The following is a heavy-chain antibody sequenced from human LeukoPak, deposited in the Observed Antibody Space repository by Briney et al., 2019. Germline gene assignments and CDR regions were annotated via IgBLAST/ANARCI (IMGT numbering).Heavy chain of an antibody. CDR3: AREINKWFDP. J-gene: IGHJ5*02. Sequence: GGSLRLSCATSGFTFSSHWMHWVRQAPGKGLVWVSRISPDGSTTKNADSVKGRFTISRDNVRSTLFLQLNSLRAEDTAVYYCAREINKWFDPWGQGTLVTVSS. CDR2: ISPDGSTT. V-gene: IGHV3-74*03. CDR1: GFTFSSHW.